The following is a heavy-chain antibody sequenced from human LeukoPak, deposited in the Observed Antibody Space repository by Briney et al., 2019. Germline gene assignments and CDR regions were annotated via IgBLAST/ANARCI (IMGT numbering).Heavy chain of an antibody. J-gene: IGHJ4*02. V-gene: IGHV3-73*01. CDR3: ARGGVSVGGNFDY. CDR1: GFTFSGSA. CDR2: IRSKANSYAT. Sequence: PGGSLRLSCAASGFTFSGSAMHWVRQASGKGLEWVGRIRSKANSYATAYAASVKGRFTISRDDSKNTTYLQMNSLKTEDTAVYYCARGGVSVGGNFDYWGQGTLVTVSS. D-gene: IGHD4-23*01.